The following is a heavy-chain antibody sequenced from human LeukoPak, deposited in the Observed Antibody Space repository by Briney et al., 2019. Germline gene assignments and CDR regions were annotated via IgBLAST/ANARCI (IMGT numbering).Heavy chain of an antibody. J-gene: IGHJ4*02. Sequence: PGGSLRLSCVVSGFTVSNNFMTWVRQAPGKGLEWVSLIYSGGNIYYADSVKGRFTISRDNSKNTLYLQMNSLRAEDTAVYYCAKDDSSSWYEGDYWGQGTLVTVSS. CDR3: AKDDSSSWYEGDY. CDR1: GFTVSNNF. CDR2: IYSGGNI. D-gene: IGHD6-13*01. V-gene: IGHV3-53*01.